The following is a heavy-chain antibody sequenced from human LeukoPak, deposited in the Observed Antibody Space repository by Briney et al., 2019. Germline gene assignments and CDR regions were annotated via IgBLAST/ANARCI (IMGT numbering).Heavy chain of an antibody. D-gene: IGHD2-15*01. J-gene: IGHJ4*02. V-gene: IGHV4-38-2*01. CDR2: IYFTGTT. CDR1: GYSISSGYY. Sequence: PSETLSLTCAVSGYSISSGYYWGWIRQPPGKGLEWIGSIYFTGTTYYNPSLKSRVTTSLDTSKNQFSLNLSSVTAADMAVYYCARKGYCSSGSCYLDYWGQGTLVTVSS. CDR3: ARKGYCSSGSCYLDY.